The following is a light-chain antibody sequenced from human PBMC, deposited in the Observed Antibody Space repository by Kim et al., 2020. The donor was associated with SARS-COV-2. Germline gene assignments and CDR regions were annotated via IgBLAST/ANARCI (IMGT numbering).Light chain of an antibody. J-gene: IGLJ2*01. Sequence: VSPGQTASITCSGYKLGDKYACWYQQKPGQSPVLVIYQDSKRPSGIPERFSGSNSGNTATLAISGTQAMDEADYYCQAWDSSTVVFGGGTKLTV. CDR2: QDS. CDR1: KLGDKY. V-gene: IGLV3-1*01. CDR3: QAWDSSTVV.